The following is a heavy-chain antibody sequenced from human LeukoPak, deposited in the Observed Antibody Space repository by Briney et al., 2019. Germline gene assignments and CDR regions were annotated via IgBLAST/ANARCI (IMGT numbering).Heavy chain of an antibody. V-gene: IGHV4-31*03. J-gene: IGHJ4*02. CDR1: GGSISSGVYC. Sequence: PSETLSLTCTVSGGSISSGVYCWSWIRQRPGEGLQWIGYICSSGSAYYNPSLKSRLTISVDTSKNQFSLKLSSVTAADTAVYYCASQDTAMVNAPLARDYWGQGTLVTVSS. D-gene: IGHD5-18*01. CDR3: ASQDTAMVNAPLARDY. CDR2: ICSSGSA.